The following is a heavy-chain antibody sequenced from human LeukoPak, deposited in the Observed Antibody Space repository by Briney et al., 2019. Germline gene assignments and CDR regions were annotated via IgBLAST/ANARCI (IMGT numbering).Heavy chain of an antibody. Sequence: SETLSLTCTVPGGSISSSSYYWGWIRQPPGKGLEWIGSISYSGSTYYNPSLKSRVTISVDTSNNQFSLKLSSVTAADTAVYYCARRGDGGRSFDYWGHGTVVTVSS. CDR2: ISYSGST. D-gene: IGHD4-23*01. V-gene: IGHV4-39*01. CDR3: ARRGDGGRSFDY. J-gene: IGHJ4*01. CDR1: GGSISSSSYY.